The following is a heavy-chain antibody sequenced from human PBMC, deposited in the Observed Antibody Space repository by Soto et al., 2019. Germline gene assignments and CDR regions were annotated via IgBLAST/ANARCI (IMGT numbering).Heavy chain of an antibody. CDR3: ARHSGPYASSWFDA. D-gene: IGHD2-2*01. J-gene: IGHJ5*02. CDR1: GGSISSSSYY. CDR2: IYYSGST. V-gene: IGHV4-39*01. Sequence: PSETLSLTCTVPGGSISSSSYYWGWIRQPPGKGLEWIGSIYYSGSTYYNPSLKSRVTISINTSKNQMSLELTSVTAADTAVYYCARHSGPYASSWFDAWGQGTLVTVSS.